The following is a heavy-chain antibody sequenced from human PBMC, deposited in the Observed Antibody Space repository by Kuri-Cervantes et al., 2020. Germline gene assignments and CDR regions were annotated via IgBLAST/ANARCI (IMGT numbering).Heavy chain of an antibody. J-gene: IGHJ3*02. D-gene: IGHD7-27*01. V-gene: IGHV4-34*01. CDR2: INHSGST. Sequence: GSLRLSCAVYGGSFSGYYWSWIRQPPGKGPEWIGEINHSGSTNYNPSLKSRVTISVDTSKNQFSLKLSSVTAADTAVYYCARGKALGDIWGQGTMVTVSS. CDR3: ARGKALGDI. CDR1: GGSFSGYY.